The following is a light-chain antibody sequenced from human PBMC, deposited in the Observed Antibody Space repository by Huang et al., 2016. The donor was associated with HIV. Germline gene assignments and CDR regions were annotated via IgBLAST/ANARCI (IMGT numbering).Light chain of an antibody. V-gene: IGKV1-39*01. Sequence: DIQMTQSPPSLSASVGGRVTFACRANQNITKSLNWYQQKPGKAPKLLIYTASTLERGVPSRFRGSGSGSRFTLSITNLQPEDFATYCCQQSLSVPRTFGRGTTLEIK. CDR2: TAS. CDR3: QQSLSVPRT. CDR1: QNITKS. J-gene: IGKJ1*01.